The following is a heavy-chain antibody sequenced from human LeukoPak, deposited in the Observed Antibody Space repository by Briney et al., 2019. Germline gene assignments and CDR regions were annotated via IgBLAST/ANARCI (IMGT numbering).Heavy chain of an antibody. CDR2: ISGNGGTK. CDR3: GRGIPVDY. Sequence: PGGSLRLSCAASGFTFSNYYISWMRQAPGKGLEWVSYISGNGGTKYDADFVKGRFIMTRDSAKKSVYLQMTSLRVEDTAVYYCGRGIPVDYWGQGLLVTVSS. V-gene: IGHV3-11*01. J-gene: IGHJ4*02. CDR1: GFTFSNYY.